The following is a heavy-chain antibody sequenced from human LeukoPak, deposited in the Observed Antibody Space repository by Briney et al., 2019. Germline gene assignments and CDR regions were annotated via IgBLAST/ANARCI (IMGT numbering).Heavy chain of an antibody. CDR1: GGSISIYY. J-gene: IGHJ2*01. D-gene: IGHD3-9*01. Sequence: PSETLSLTCTVSGGSISIYYWSWIRQPAGKGLEWIGRIYTSGSTNYNPSLKSRVTMSVDTSKKQFSLKLSSVTAADTAVYYCARDHGNDWSWYIDLWGRGTLVTVSS. V-gene: IGHV4-4*07. CDR3: ARDHGNDWSWYIDL. CDR2: IYTSGST.